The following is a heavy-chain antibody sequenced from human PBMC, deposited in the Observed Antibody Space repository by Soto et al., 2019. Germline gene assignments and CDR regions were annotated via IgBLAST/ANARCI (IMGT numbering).Heavy chain of an antibody. Sequence: LRLSCAGSGFVFSNVWINWVRQAPGKGLEWVGRIKSKALGGTTDFAAPVRGRFAITRDDSRNMAYMQMNSLNTEDTAVYYCTTDSYSTMIEVRFDXWGHGTPVTVSS. J-gene: IGHJ4*01. V-gene: IGHV3-15*07. CDR3: TTDSYSTMIEVRFDX. D-gene: IGHD3-22*01. CDR2: IKSKALGGTT. CDR1: GFVFSNVW.